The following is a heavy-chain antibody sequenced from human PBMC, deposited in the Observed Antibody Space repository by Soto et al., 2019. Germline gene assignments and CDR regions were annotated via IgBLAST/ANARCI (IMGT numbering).Heavy chain of an antibody. CDR1: GFTFSSYV. CDR2: IWYDGSNK. Sequence: GGSLRLSCSTSGFTFSSYVMHWVRQAPGKGLEWVALIWYDGSNKYYADSVKGRFTISRDNTKNTVSLQMNSLRVEDTAVYYCARAVVDSGYPIGHYFYYMDVWGKGTTVTVSS. J-gene: IGHJ6*03. V-gene: IGHV3-33*01. D-gene: IGHD5-12*01. CDR3: ARAVVDSGYPIGHYFYYMDV.